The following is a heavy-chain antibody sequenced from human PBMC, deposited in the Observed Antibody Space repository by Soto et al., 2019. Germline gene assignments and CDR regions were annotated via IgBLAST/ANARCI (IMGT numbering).Heavy chain of an antibody. CDR2: IYHSGNT. Sequence: PSETLSLTCAVSGDSISSSNWWNWVRQPPGKGLEWIGKIYHSGNTNHNPSLKSRVTISVDKSKNQFSLKLSSVTAADTAVYSCARGLYYFDYWGQGTLVTVSS. J-gene: IGHJ4*02. V-gene: IGHV4-4*02. CDR1: GDSISSSNW. CDR3: ARGLYYFDY.